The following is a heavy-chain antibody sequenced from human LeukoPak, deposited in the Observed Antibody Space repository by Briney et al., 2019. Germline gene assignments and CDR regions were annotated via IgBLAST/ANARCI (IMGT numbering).Heavy chain of an antibody. CDR1: GVTFSSYA. Sequence: GGSLRLSCAASGVTFSSYAMLWVRQAPGKGLEWVAVISYDGSNKYYADSVKGRFTISRDNSKNTLYLQMNSLRAEDTAVYYCARDSEMVYAFYYYGMDVWGQGTTVTVSS. CDR2: ISYDGSNK. CDR3: ARDSEMVYAFYYYGMDV. J-gene: IGHJ6*02. V-gene: IGHV3-30-3*01. D-gene: IGHD2-8*01.